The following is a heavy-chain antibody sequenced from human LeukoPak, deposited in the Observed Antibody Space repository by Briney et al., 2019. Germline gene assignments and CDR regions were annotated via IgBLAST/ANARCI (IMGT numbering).Heavy chain of an antibody. CDR2: IYYSGST. CDR1: GGSISSSSYY. D-gene: IGHD2-15*01. J-gene: IGHJ3*02. Sequence: SETLSLTCTVSGGSISSSSYYWGWIRQPPGKGLEWIGSIYYSGSTYYNPSLKSRVTISVDTSKNQFSLKLSSVTAADTAVYYCARGGGYCSGGSCSGGAFDIWGQGTMVTVSS. CDR3: ARGGGYCSGGSCSGGAFDI. V-gene: IGHV4-39*07.